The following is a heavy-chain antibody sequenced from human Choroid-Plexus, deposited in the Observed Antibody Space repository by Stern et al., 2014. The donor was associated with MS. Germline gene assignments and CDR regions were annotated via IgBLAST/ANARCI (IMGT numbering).Heavy chain of an antibody. D-gene: IGHD2-15*01. Sequence: VQLVESGGGVAQPGRPLILSCAASGFTFSNFGMHWVRQAPGKGLEWVALISYDGSDKYYADSVKGRFTIFRDNSKNTLYMHMNSLRAGDTAVYYCAKDRQWSXXXFDYWGQGSLVTVSS. CDR3: AKDRQWSXXXFDY. V-gene: IGHV3-30*18. J-gene: IGHJ4*02. CDR2: ISYDGSDK. CDR1: GFTFSNFG.